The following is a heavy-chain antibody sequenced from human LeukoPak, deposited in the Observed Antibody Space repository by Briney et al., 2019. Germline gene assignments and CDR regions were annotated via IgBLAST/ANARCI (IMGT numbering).Heavy chain of an antibody. CDR3: AKHLVATTPFFDY. CDR2: IHVSGST. Sequence: PSETLSLTCSVSGGSISSLYWSWIRQPPGKGLEWIAFIHVSGSTNYNPSLKSRVSISMDTSRNQFSLRLSSVTAADTAVYYCAKHLVATTPFFDYWGQGTLVTVSS. V-gene: IGHV4-59*08. J-gene: IGHJ4*02. D-gene: IGHD5-12*01. CDR1: GGSISSLY.